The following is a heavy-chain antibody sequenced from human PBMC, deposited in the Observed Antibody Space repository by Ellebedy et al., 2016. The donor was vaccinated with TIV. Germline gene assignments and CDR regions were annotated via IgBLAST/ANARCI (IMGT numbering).Heavy chain of an antibody. J-gene: IGHJ1*01. CDR1: GFTFSSYA. D-gene: IGHD6-13*01. CDR3: VKSPLFSSSWWYFQH. V-gene: IGHV3-64D*06. CDR2: ISSHEGRT. Sequence: PGGSLRLSCSASGFTFSSYAMFWVRQAPGKGLEYVSVISSHEGRTYYADSVKGRFTISRDISKNTLYLQMSSLRAEDTAVYYCVKSPLFSSSWWYFQHWGQGTLVTVSP.